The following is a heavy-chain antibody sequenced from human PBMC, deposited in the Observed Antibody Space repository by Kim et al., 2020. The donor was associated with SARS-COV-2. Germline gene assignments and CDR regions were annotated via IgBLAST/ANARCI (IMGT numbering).Heavy chain of an antibody. J-gene: IGHJ4*02. Sequence: SVKVSCKASGGTFSSYAISWVRQAPGQGLEWMGRIIPILGIANYAQQFQGRVTITADKSTSTAYMELSSLRSEDTAVYYCARGEAYCGGDCYYYFDDWGQGTLGTVSA. D-gene: IGHD2-21*02. CDR1: GGTFSSYA. CDR2: IIPILGIA. V-gene: IGHV1-69*04. CDR3: ARGEAYCGGDCYYYFDD.